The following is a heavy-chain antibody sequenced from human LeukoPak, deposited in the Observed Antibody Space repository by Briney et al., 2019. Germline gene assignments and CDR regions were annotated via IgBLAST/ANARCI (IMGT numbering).Heavy chain of an antibody. D-gene: IGHD2-21*02. V-gene: IGHV4-59*01. CDR2: IFYTGST. CDR1: GASINDYY. CDR3: ARVVTGNFDP. Sequence: SETLSLTCTVSGASINDYYWTWIRQPPGRGLVWIGDIFYTGSTTYNPSLKSRVTMSLDTSKNQSSLKLSSVTAADTAIYYCARVVTGNFDPWGQGTLVTVSS. J-gene: IGHJ5*02.